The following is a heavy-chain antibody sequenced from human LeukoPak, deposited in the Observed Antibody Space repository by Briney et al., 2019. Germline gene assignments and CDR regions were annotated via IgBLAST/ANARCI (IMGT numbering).Heavy chain of an antibody. CDR1: GYSFTSYW. J-gene: IGHJ4*02. Sequence: GESLKISCKGSGYSFTSYWIGWVRQMLGKGLEWMGIIYPGDSDTRYSPSFQGQVTISADKSIRTAYLQWSSLKASDTAMYYCARPEVDTAIPYYIDYWGQGTLVTVSS. V-gene: IGHV5-51*01. CDR3: ARPEVDTAIPYYIDY. D-gene: IGHD5-18*01. CDR2: IYPGDSDT.